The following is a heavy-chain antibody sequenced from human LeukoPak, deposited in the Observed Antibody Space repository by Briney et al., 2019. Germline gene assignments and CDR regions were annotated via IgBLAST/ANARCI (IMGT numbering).Heavy chain of an antibody. V-gene: IGHV3-48*01. CDR3: ARDGYYYGSGFMDV. D-gene: IGHD3-10*01. Sequence: GGSLRLSCAGSGFTFSTYNMNWVRQAPGKGLEWVSYISSSSNTIYYADSVRGRFTISRDNAKNSLYLQMNSLRAEDTAVYYCARDGYYYGSGFMDVWGKGTTVTISS. CDR1: GFTFSTYN. J-gene: IGHJ6*03. CDR2: ISSSSNTI.